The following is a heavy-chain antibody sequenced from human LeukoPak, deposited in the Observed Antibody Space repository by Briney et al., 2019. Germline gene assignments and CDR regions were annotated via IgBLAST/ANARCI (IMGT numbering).Heavy chain of an antibody. CDR1: GGSISSSSYY. CDR3: ARHLRYHYGSGSYYIDY. V-gene: IGHV4-39*01. J-gene: IGHJ4*02. CDR2: IYYSGST. Sequence: SETLSLTCTVSGGSISSSSYYWGWIRQPPGKGLEWIGSIYYSGSTYYNPSLKSRVTISVDTSKNQFSLKLSSVTAADTAVYYRARHLRYHYGSGSYYIDYWGQGTLVTVSS. D-gene: IGHD3-10*01.